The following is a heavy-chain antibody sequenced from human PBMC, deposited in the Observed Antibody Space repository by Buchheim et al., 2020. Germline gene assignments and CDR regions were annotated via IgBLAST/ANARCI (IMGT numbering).Heavy chain of an antibody. J-gene: IGHJ4*02. CDR1: GFTVNNKY. D-gene: IGHD4-17*01. CDR2: IHGGGAT. CDR3: ASRPDGDYPSFDF. V-gene: IGHV3-66*01. Sequence: EVHLVESGGDLVQPGESLRLSCAASGFTVNNKYMTWVRQAPGKGLECVSLIHGGGATYYAESVKGRFTISRDNSRNILFLHMNSLRVEDTAVYYCASRPDGDYPSFDFWGLGTL.